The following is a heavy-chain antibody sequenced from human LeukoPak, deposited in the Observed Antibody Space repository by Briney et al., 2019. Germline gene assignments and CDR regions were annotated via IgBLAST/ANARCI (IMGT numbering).Heavy chain of an antibody. CDR1: GFTFSSYE. D-gene: IGHD3-10*01. V-gene: IGHV3-48*03. J-gene: IGHJ4*02. CDR2: ISSFSSTI. Sequence: GGSLRLSCAASGFTFSSYEMNWVRQAPGKGLEWVSYISSFSSTIYYADSVMGRFTISRDNAKNSLYLQMNSLRAEDTAVCYCARSPNYKGYFDYWGQGTLVTVSS. CDR3: ARSPNYKGYFDY.